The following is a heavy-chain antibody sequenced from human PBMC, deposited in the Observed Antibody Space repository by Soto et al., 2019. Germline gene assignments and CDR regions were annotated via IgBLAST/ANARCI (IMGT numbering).Heavy chain of an antibody. CDR2: ISGSGGST. J-gene: IGHJ4*02. D-gene: IGHD6-13*01. V-gene: IGHV3-23*01. Sequence: EVQLLESGGGLVQPGGSLRLSCAASGFTFSSYAMSWVRQAPGKGLEWVSAISGSGGSTYYADSVKGRFTISRDNSKNTLYLQMNSLRAEDTAIYYSAKDTRAAADPYYFDYWGQGTLVTVSS. CDR3: AKDTRAAADPYYFDY. CDR1: GFTFSSYA.